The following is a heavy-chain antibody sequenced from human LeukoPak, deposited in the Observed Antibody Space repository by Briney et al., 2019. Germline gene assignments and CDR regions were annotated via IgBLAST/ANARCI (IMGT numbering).Heavy chain of an antibody. CDR1: GFTFSGYS. CDR3: ARGVVRYFGY. J-gene: IGHJ4*02. V-gene: IGHV3-21*01. Sequence: RGSLRLSCAASGFTFSGYSMNWVRQAPGKGLEWVSSISSSSSYIYYADSVKGRFTIPRDNAKNSLYLQMNSLRAEDTAVYYCARGVVRYFGYWGQGALVTVSS. CDR2: ISSSSSYI. D-gene: IGHD3-9*01.